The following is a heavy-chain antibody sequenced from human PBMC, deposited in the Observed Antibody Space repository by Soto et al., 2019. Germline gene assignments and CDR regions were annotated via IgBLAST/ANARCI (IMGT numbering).Heavy chain of an antibody. CDR1: GYSFTSYW. V-gene: IGHV5-51*01. CDR2: IYPGDSDT. J-gene: IGHJ6*02. CDR3: ARSGGEKYYYYGMDV. D-gene: IGHD3-10*01. Sequence: GESLKISCKGSGYSFTSYWIGWVRQMPGKGLEWMGIIYPGDSDTRYSPSFQGQVTISADKSISTAYLQWSSLKASDTAMYYCARSGGEKYYYYGMDVWGQGTTVTVAS.